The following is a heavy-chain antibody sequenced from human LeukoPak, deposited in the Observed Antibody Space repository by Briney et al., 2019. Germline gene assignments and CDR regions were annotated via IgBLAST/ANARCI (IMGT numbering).Heavy chain of an antibody. CDR2: ISSRSSHI. CDR3: ARSFSSSPFDY. Sequence: GGSLRLSCAASGFTFSSYSMTWVRQAPGKGLEWVSSISSRSSHIHYADSVKGRFTISRDNAKNSLYLQMNSLSAEDTAVYYCARSFSSSPFDYWGQGTLVTVSS. D-gene: IGHD6-13*01. J-gene: IGHJ4*02. CDR1: GFTFSSYS. V-gene: IGHV3-21*01.